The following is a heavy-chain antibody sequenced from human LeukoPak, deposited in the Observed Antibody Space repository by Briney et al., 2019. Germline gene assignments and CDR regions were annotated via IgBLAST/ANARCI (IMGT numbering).Heavy chain of an antibody. CDR2: IYYSGST. CDR3: ARSITVGWFDP. V-gene: IGHV4-39*01. Sequence: PSETLSLTCTISGGSISSSSYYWGWIRQPPGKGLEWIGSIYYSGSTYYNPSLKSRVTISVDTSKNQFSLKLSSVTAADTAVYYCARSITVGWFDPWGQGTLVTVSS. CDR1: GGSISSSSYY. J-gene: IGHJ5*02. D-gene: IGHD1-14*01.